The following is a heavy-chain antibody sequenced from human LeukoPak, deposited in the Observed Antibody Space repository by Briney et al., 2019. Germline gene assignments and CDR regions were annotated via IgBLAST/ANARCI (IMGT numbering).Heavy chain of an antibody. CDR1: GFTVSSNY. V-gene: IGHV3-53*01. CDR2: IYSGGST. D-gene: IGHD2-15*01. CDR3: ARDSSSYYYGMDV. J-gene: IGHJ6*02. Sequence: GGSLRLSCAASGFTVSSNYMSWVRQAPGKGLEWVSVIYSGGSTYYADSVKGRSTISRDNSKNTLYLQMNSLRAEDTAVYYCARDSSSYYYGMDVWGQGTTVTVSS.